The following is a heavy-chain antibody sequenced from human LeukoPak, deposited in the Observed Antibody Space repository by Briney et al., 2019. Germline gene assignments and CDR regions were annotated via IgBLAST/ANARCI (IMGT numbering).Heavy chain of an antibody. D-gene: IGHD5-24*01. Sequence: PGGSLSLSCAASGFTFSSYAMHWVRQAPGKGLEWVAVISSDGSNKYYADSMKGRFTISRDNSKNTLYLQMNSLRGEDTAVYSCARGQRRQIDMAPSFDDWGQGALVTASS. V-gene: IGHV3-30*04. CDR1: GFTFSSYA. J-gene: IGHJ4*02. CDR2: ISSDGSNK. CDR3: ARGQRRQIDMAPSFDD.